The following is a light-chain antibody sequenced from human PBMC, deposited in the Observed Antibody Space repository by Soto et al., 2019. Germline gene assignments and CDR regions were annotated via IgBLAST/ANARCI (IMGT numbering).Light chain of an antibody. CDR1: QGISSY. J-gene: IGKJ2*01. CDR2: AAS. Sequence: IQLTQSPSSLSASVGDRVTVTCRASQGISSYLAWYQQQPGKAPKLLIYAASTLQRGVSSRFSGSGSGTDVTLPISSLQPEDFETYYCQQLNSYPPTFGQGTKLEI. V-gene: IGKV1-9*01. CDR3: QQLNSYPPT.